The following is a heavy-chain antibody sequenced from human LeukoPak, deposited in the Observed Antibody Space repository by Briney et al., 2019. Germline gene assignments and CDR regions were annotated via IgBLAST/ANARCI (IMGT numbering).Heavy chain of an antibody. CDR1: GFTFSSYA. CDR2: ISGSGGST. D-gene: IGHD3-22*01. J-gene: IGHJ4*02. Sequence: GGSLRLSCAASGFTFSSYAMSWVRQAPGKGLEWVSAISGSGGSTYYADSVKGRFTISRDNSKNTLYLQMNSLRAEDTAVYYCATDSRLYYYDSSGYYLNFEFDYWGQGTLVTVSS. CDR3: ATDSRLYYYDSSGYYLNFEFDY. V-gene: IGHV3-23*01.